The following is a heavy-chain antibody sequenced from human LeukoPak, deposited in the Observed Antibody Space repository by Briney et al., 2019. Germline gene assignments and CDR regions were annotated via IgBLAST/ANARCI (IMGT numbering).Heavy chain of an antibody. CDR1: GFTFSSYA. D-gene: IGHD2-21*02. Sequence: GGSLRLSCAASGFTFSSYAKHWVRQPPGKGLEYVSAISSNGGSTYYANSVKGRFTISRDNSKNTLYLQMGSLRAEDMAVYYCARPRGVYCGGDCGFDYWGQGTLVTVSS. CDR2: ISSNGGST. V-gene: IGHV3-64*01. CDR3: ARPRGVYCGGDCGFDY. J-gene: IGHJ4*02.